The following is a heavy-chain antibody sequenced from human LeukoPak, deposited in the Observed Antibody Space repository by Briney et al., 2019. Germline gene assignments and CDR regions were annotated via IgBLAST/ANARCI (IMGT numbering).Heavy chain of an antibody. CDR1: GGSISSSSYY. Sequence: SETLSLTCTVSGGSISSSSYYWGWIRQPPGKGLEWIGSIYYSGSTYYNPSLKSRVTISVDTSKNQFSLKLSSVTAADTAVYYCARQYSNSYYYYYYYMDVWGKGTTVTVSS. V-gene: IGHV4-39*01. CDR3: ARQYSNSYYYYYYYMDV. D-gene: IGHD4-11*01. CDR2: IYYSGST. J-gene: IGHJ6*03.